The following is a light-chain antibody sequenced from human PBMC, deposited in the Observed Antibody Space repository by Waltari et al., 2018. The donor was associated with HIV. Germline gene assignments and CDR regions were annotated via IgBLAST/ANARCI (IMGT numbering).Light chain of an antibody. CDR3: VVWDDSLSGVV. CDR1: MPNIGRKN. CDR2: RND. Sequence: PVLTQPPAASGTAGQRVAISCSGTMPNIGRKNVYRYQHVPGTAPKLLMYRNDQRPSGVPDRFSGSKSGTSASLAISGLRSEDEADYYCVVWDDSLSGVVFGGGTKLTVL. J-gene: IGLJ2*01. V-gene: IGLV1-47*01.